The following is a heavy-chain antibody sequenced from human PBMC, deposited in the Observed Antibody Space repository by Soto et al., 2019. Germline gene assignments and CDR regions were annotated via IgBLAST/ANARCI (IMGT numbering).Heavy chain of an antibody. Sequence: LRLSCAASGFTFSSYAMHWVRQAPGKGLEWVAVISYDGSSKYYADSVKGRFTISRDNSKNTLYLQMNSLRAEDTAVYYCARGLSRYCSGGSCYGQYAYWGQGNLVTV. V-gene: IGHV3-30-3*01. D-gene: IGHD2-15*01. CDR2: ISYDGSSK. CDR3: ARGLSRYCSGGSCYGQYAY. J-gene: IGHJ4*02. CDR1: GFTFSSYA.